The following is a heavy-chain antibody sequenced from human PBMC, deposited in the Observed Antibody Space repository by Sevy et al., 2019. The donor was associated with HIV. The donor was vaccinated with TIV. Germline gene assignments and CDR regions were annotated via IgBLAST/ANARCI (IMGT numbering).Heavy chain of an antibody. CDR2: IWYDGSNK. CDR1: GFTFSSYG. V-gene: IGHV3-33*01. CDR3: ARDVAFTTEYSYGMDV. J-gene: IGHJ6*02. Sequence: GESLKISCAASGFTFSSYGMHWVRQAPGKGLEWVAVIWYDGSNKYYADSVKGRFTISRDNSKNTLYLQMNSLRAEDTAVYYCARDVAFTTEYSYGMDVWGQGTTVTVSS. D-gene: IGHD4-17*01.